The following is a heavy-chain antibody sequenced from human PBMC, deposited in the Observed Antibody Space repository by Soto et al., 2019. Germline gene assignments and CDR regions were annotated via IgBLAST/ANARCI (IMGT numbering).Heavy chain of an antibody. CDR3: ARGYCSSTSCHYAY. CDR1: GGSISSYY. J-gene: IGHJ4*02. Sequence: SETLSLTCTVSGGSISSYYWSWIRQPPGKGLEWIGYIYYSGSTNYNPSLKSRVTISVDTSKNQFSLKLSSVTAADTAVYYFARGYCSSTSCHYAYWGQLTPVTVSS. CDR2: IYYSGST. D-gene: IGHD2-2*01. V-gene: IGHV4-59*01.